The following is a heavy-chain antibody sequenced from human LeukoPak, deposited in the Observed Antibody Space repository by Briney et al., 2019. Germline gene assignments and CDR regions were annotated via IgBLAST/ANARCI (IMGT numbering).Heavy chain of an antibody. CDR1: GFTVSSNY. Sequence: GGSLRLSCAASGFTVSSNYMSWVRQAPGKGLEWVSVIYSGGSTYYADSVKGRFTISRDNSKNTLYLQMNSLRAEDTAVYYCARSDILTGYYRGVTWWGFDYWGQGTLVTVSS. CDR2: IYSGGST. CDR3: ARSDILTGYYRGVTWWGFDY. J-gene: IGHJ4*02. D-gene: IGHD3-9*01. V-gene: IGHV3-66*01.